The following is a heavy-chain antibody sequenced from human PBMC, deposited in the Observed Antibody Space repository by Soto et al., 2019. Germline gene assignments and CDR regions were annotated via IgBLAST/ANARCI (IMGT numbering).Heavy chain of an antibody. V-gene: IGHV4-61*01. D-gene: IGHD6-13*01. Sequence: SETLSLTCTVSGGFVSSGSYYWSWIRQPPGKGLEWIGYIYYSGSTNYNPSLKSRVTISVDTSKNQFSLKLSSVTTADTAVYYCARRNVAAAGADYWGQGTLVTVSS. CDR2: IYYSGST. CDR3: ARRNVAAAGADY. CDR1: GGFVSSGSYY. J-gene: IGHJ4*02.